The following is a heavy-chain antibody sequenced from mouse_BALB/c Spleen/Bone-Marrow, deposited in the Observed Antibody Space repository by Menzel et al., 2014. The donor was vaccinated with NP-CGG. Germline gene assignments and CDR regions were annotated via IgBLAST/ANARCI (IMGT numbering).Heavy chain of an antibody. D-gene: IGHD2-4*01. V-gene: IGHV14-1*02. J-gene: IGHJ4*01. CDR1: GFYIIDYY. CDR3: AKRDYGYALDY. CDR2: IDPEIGNT. Sequence: EVQLQQSGAELVRPGALVKLPCKASGFYIIDYYIHWVQQRPEQGLEWIGWIDPEIGNTISYPKFQGKASITAETSSNTAYLQLSSLKSEDTAVYYCAKRDYGYALDYWGQGTSVTVSS.